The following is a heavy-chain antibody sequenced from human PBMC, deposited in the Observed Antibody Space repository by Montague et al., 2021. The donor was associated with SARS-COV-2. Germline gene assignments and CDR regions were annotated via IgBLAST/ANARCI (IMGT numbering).Heavy chain of an antibody. CDR1: GDSIRTNY. V-gene: IGHV4-59*01. CDR3: TSGEGNYGWRYYFDY. Sequence: SETLSLTCTVSGDSIRTNYWSWIRQPPGKGLEWIGYVDKSDNTDYNPSLKSRVTISLDTSKKQSSLKLNSVTSADTAVYYCTSGEGNYGWRYYFDYWGQGTLVTVSS. D-gene: IGHD3-10*01. CDR2: VDKSDNT. J-gene: IGHJ4*02.